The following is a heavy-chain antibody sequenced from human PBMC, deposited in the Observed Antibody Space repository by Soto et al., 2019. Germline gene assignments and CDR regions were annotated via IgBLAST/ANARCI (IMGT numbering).Heavy chain of an antibody. CDR1: GFTFSVYG. CDR2: ISYDGREE. V-gene: IGHV3-33*01. D-gene: IGHD1-26*01. CDR3: ARHLLGIDS. J-gene: IGHJ4*02. Sequence: QPGGSLRLSCALSGFTFSVYGMLWVRQAPGGGLEWVSTISYDGREEHYADSVRGRFTISRDNSKNTLFLLIDSLRTEDTGIYYCARHLLGIDSLGQGILVTVSS.